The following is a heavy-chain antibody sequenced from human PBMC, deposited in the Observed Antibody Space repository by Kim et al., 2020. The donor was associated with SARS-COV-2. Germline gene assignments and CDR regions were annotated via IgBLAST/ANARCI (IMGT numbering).Heavy chain of an antibody. CDR2: VYYSGTT. CDR3: AKQHPYGSGSSAPYYFDY. D-gene: IGHD3-10*01. CDR1: GGSISSRGSY. J-gene: IGHJ4*02. Sequence: SETLSLTCTVSGGSISSRGSYWTWIRQPPGKGLEWIGTVYYSGTTYYNPSLKSQFSISVDTSKNEFSLRVNSVTTTDTAVYYCAKQHPYGSGSSAPYYFDYWGQGTLVTVSS. V-gene: IGHV4-39*01.